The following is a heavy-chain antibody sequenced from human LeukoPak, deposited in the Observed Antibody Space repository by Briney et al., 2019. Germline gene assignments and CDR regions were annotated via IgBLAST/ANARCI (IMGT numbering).Heavy chain of an antibody. CDR2: IYSGGNT. CDR3: ARIRDYGDFEEYYFDY. J-gene: IGHJ4*02. Sequence: GGSLRLSCAASGFTVSSKYMSWVRQAPGKGLEWVSVIYSGGNTHYADSVKGRFTISRDNAKNTLYLQMNSLRAEDTAVYYCARIRDYGDFEEYYFDYWGQGTLVSVSS. D-gene: IGHD4-17*01. V-gene: IGHV3-66*01. CDR1: GFTVSSKY.